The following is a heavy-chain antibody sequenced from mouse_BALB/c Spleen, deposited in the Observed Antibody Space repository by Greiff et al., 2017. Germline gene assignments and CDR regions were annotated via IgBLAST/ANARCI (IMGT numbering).Heavy chain of an antibody. V-gene: IGHV5-17*02. Sequence: EVHLVESGGGLVQPGGSRKLSCAASGFTFSSFGMHWVRQAPEKGLEWVAYISSGSSTIYYADTVKGRFTISRDNPKNTLFLQMTSLRSEDTAMYYCARDYYGNYDYAMDYWGQGTSVTVSS. CDR1: GFTFSSFG. J-gene: IGHJ4*01. CDR3: ARDYYGNYDYAMDY. D-gene: IGHD2-1*01. CDR2: ISSGSSTI.